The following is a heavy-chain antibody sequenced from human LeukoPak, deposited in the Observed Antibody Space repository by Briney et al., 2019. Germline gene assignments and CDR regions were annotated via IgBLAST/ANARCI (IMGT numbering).Heavy chain of an antibody. Sequence: SQTLSLTRTVSGGSISSGSYYWRWIRQPAGKGLEWIGRIYTSGSTNYNPSLKSRVTISVDTSKNQFSLELSSVTAADTAVYYCARAFDFWSGYPFDPWGQGTLVTVSS. CDR2: IYTSGST. CDR3: ARAFDFWSGYPFDP. D-gene: IGHD3-3*01. J-gene: IGHJ5*02. CDR1: GGSISSGSYY. V-gene: IGHV4-61*02.